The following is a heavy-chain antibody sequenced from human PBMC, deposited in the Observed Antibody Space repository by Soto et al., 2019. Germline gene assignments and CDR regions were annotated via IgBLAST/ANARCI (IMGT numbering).Heavy chain of an antibody. V-gene: IGHV4-30-4*01. CDR2: IYYSGST. D-gene: IGHD4-4*01. CDR1: GGSISSGDYY. CDR3: ARGVATVTTYRFDP. J-gene: IGHJ5*02. Sequence: SETLSLTCTVSGGSISSGDYYWSWIRQPPGKGLEWIGYIYYSGSTHYNPSLKSRVTISVDTSKNQFSLKLSSVTAADTAVYYCARGVATVTTYRFDPWGQGTLVTVSS.